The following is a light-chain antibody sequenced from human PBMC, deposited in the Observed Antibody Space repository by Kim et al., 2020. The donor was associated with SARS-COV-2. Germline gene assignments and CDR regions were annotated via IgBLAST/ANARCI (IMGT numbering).Light chain of an antibody. CDR1: QNVSRSY. CDR3: HQYATSPLT. Sequence: EIVLTQSPGTLSLSPGERATLSCRASQNVSRSYIAWYQQKPGQTPRLVIYDASSRATGIPDRVSGSGSGTDFTLSISGLEAEDFAVYYCHQYATSPLTFGQGTRLEIK. CDR2: DAS. V-gene: IGKV3-20*01. J-gene: IGKJ5*01.